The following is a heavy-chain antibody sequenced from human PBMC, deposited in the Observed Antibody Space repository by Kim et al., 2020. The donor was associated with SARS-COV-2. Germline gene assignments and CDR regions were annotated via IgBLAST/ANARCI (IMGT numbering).Heavy chain of an antibody. Sequence: GGSLRLSCAASGFIFDSFAMSWVRQAPGKGLEWVSTISRTATTTYYTDSVKGRFTISRDNSKNTLYLQVNSLRAEDTAVYYCTKHAVRGASYFYHWGQG. CDR3: TKHAVRGASYFYH. V-gene: IGHV3-23*01. D-gene: IGHD3-10*01. CDR2: ISRTATTT. CDR1: GFIFDSFA. J-gene: IGHJ4*02.